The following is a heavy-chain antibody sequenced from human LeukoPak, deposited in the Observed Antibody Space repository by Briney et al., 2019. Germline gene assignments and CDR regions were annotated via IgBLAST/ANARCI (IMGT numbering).Heavy chain of an antibody. Sequence: ASVTVSCTASGYTFTSYGISWVRQAPGQGLEWMGWISAYNGNTNYAQKLQGRVTMTTDTSTSTAYMELRSLRSDDTAVYYCARHPLPLAYWDPRFDPWGQGTLVTVSS. CDR1: GYTFTSYG. J-gene: IGHJ5*02. V-gene: IGHV1-18*01. CDR2: ISAYNGNT. D-gene: IGHD2-21*01. CDR3: ARHPLPLAYWDPRFDP.